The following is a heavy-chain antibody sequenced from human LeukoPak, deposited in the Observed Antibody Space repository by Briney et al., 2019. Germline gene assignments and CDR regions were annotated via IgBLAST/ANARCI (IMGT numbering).Heavy chain of an antibody. CDR2: ISWNSGSI. CDR3: AKDRTIFGVVITDGGAFDI. V-gene: IGHV3-9*01. J-gene: IGHJ3*02. CDR1: GFTFDDYA. D-gene: IGHD3-3*01. Sequence: SRSLRLSCAASGFTFDDYAMHWVRQAPGKGLEWVSGISWNSGSIGYADSVKGRFTISRDNAKNSLYLQMNSLRAEDTALYYCAKDRTIFGVVITDGGAFDIWGQGTMVTVSS.